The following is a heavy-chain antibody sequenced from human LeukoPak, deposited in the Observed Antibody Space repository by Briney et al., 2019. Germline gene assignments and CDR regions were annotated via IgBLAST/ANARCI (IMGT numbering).Heavy chain of an antibody. D-gene: IGHD5-12*01. CDR3: AGFYSGYGNYYYYMDV. CDR1: GYNFTGYY. Sequence: GASVKVSCKASGYNFTGYYLHWVRQAPGQGLEWMGWINPNTGGTKYAQKFQGRVTMTRDTSISTAYMELSRLRSDDTAVYYCAGFYSGYGNYYYYMDVWGKGTTVTVSS. V-gene: IGHV1-2*02. J-gene: IGHJ6*03. CDR2: INPNTGGT.